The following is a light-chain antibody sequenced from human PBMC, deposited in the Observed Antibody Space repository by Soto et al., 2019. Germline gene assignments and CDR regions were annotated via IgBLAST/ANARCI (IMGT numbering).Light chain of an antibody. CDR1: QSVSSN. J-gene: IGKJ1*01. CDR3: QHYGGVWT. V-gene: IGKV3-20*01. CDR2: GAS. Sequence: EIVLTQSPGTLSLSPGERATLSCRASQSVSSNLAWYQQKPGQAPRLLIYGASSRAAGIPDRFSGSGSGTDFTLTISSLQPDDFATYHCQHYGGVWTFGQGTKVDIK.